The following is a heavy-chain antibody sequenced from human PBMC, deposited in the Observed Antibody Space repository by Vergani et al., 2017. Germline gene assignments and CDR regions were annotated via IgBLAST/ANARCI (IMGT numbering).Heavy chain of an antibody. D-gene: IGHD6-19*01. J-gene: IGHJ5*02. V-gene: IGHV4-39*01. CDR1: GASIRSSYYY. Sequence: QLQLQESGPGLVKPSATLSLTCSVSGASIRSSYYYWGWIRQPPGKGLEWIASIYYSGSTYYNPSLKSRVTISVDTSKNPFSLKLSSVTAADTAVYFCARHSSVEWLVKLGWIDPWGQGSLVTVFS. CDR3: ARHSSVEWLVKLGWIDP. CDR2: IYYSGST.